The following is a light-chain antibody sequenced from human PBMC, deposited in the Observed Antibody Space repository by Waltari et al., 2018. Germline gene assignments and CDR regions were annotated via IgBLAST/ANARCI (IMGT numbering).Light chain of an antibody. V-gene: IGKV3-15*01. CDR1: QSVSSD. CDR3: QQYKYWPPLT. CDR2: DAS. Sequence: EIAMTQSPVTLSVSLGERATPSCRASQSVSSDLAWYQQKPGQAPRLLILDASTRGPGLAARFSASGSGTEFTLTISSLQSEDFAVYYCQQYKYWPPLTFGGGTKVEIK. J-gene: IGKJ4*01.